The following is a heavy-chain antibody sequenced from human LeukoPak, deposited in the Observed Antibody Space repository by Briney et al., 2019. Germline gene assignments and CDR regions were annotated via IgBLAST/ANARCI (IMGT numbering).Heavy chain of an antibody. CDR3: ARVYYYDSSGYFQWYLDY. V-gene: IGHV3-21*01. J-gene: IGHJ4*02. CDR2: ISSSSSYI. CDR1: GFTFSSYS. Sequence: GGSLRLSCAASGFTFSSYSMNWVRQAPGKGLEWVSSISSSSSYIYYADSVKGRFTISRDNAKNSLYLQMNSLRAEDTAVYYCARVYYYDSSGYFQWYLDYWGQGTLVTVSS. D-gene: IGHD3-22*01.